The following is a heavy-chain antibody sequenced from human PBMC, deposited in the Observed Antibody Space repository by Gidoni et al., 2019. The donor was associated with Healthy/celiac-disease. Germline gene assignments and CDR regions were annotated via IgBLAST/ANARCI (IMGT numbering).Heavy chain of an antibody. CDR3: AKDMCGGDCYTFDY. V-gene: IGHV3-9*01. CDR2: ISWNSCSI. D-gene: IGHD2-21*02. CDR1: GFTFDDYA. Sequence: EVQLVESGGGLVQPGRYLRLSCAASGFTFDDYAMHWVRQAPGKGLGWFSGISWNSCSIGYADSVKGRFTISRDNAKNSLYLQMNSLRAEDTALYYCAKDMCGGDCYTFDYWGQGTLVTVSS. J-gene: IGHJ4*02.